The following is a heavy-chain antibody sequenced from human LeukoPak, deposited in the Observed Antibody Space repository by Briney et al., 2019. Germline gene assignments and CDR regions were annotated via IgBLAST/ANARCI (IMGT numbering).Heavy chain of an antibody. CDR2: IFYRGNT. V-gene: IGHV4-38-2*02. D-gene: IGHD4-17*01. Sequence: PSETLPLTCTVSGYSISSGYYWGWIRQPPGGGLEFIGSIFYRGNTYYNPSLKSRVTISVDTSRDQFSLKLTSMTAADTAIYYCAREGGYGDYIHASDVWGQGTMVTVSS. CDR3: AREGGYGDYIHASDV. CDR1: GYSISSGYY. J-gene: IGHJ3*01.